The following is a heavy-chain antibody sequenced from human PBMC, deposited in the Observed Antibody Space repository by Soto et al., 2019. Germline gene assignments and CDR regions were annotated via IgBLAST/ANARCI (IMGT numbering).Heavy chain of an antibody. V-gene: IGHV4-30-4*01. CDR2: IYYSGST. CDR3: ARGEDTAMVHYYGMDV. Sequence: SETLSLTCTVSGGSISSGDYYWSWIRQPPGKGLEWIGYIYYSGSTYYNPSLKSRVTISVDTSKNQFSLKLSSVTAADTAVYYCARGEDTAMVHYYGMDVWGQGTTVTVSS. CDR1: GGSISSGDYY. D-gene: IGHD5-18*01. J-gene: IGHJ6*02.